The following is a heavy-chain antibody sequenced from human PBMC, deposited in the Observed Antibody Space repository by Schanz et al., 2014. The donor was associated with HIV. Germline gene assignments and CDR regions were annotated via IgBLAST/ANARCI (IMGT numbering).Heavy chain of an antibody. CDR3: AKDLGRSSNRGYYYNYGMDV. D-gene: IGHD6-6*01. CDR2: VAYDGSYV. J-gene: IGHJ6*02. V-gene: IGHV3-30*18. CDR1: GFTFSSYG. Sequence: QVQLVESGGGVVQPGRSLRLSCAASGFTFSSYGMHWVRQAPGKGLEWVAVVAYDGSYVYYADSVKGRITISRDNSRNTLYLQVNSLRVEDTSVYYCAKDLGRSSNRGYYYNYGMDVWGQGTTVIVSS.